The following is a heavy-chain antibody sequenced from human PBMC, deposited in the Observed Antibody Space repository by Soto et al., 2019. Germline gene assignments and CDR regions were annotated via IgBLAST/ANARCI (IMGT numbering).Heavy chain of an antibody. V-gene: IGHV3-48*03. D-gene: IGHD3-10*01. Sequence: GGSLRLSCAASGFTFSSYEMNWVRQAPGKGLEWVSYISSSGSTIYYADSAKGRFTISRDNAKNSLYLQMNSLRAEDTAVYYCARGADGSGSEGYYGMDVWGQGTTVTVSS. CDR2: ISSSGSTI. CDR1: GFTFSSYE. J-gene: IGHJ6*02. CDR3: ARGADGSGSEGYYGMDV.